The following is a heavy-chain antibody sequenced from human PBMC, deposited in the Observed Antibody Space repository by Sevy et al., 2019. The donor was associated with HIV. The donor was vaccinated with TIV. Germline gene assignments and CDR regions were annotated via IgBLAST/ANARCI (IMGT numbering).Heavy chain of an antibody. J-gene: IGHJ3*02. CDR1: GLTFSNYV. V-gene: IGHV3-23*01. D-gene: IGHD3-16*01. CDR3: ARNMSPSGAFDI. CDR2: ISGSSGTT. Sequence: GGYLRLSCAASGLTFSNYVMSWVRQAPGKGLEWLSVISGSSGTTYAAESVKGRFTISRDNSKNTLYLHMSSLGAEDTAVYYCARNMSPSGAFDIWGHGTRVTVSS.